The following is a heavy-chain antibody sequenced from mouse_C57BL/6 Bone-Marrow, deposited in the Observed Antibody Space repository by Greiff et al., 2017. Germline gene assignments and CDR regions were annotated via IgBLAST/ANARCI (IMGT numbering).Heavy chain of an antibody. CDR1: GFTFSSYG. Sequence: EVNLVESGGDLVKPGGSLKLSCAASGFTFSSYGMSWVRQTPDKRLEWVATISSGGSYTYYPDSVKGRFTISRDNAKNTLYLQMSSLKSEDTAMYYCARTPPFDVWGTGTTVTVSS. CDR3: ARTPPFDV. J-gene: IGHJ1*03. V-gene: IGHV5-6*01. CDR2: ISSGGSYT.